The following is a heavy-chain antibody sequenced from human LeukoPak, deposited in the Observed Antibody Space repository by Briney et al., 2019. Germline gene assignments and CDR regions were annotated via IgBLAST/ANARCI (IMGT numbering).Heavy chain of an antibody. V-gene: IGHV3-20*04. CDR3: ARAPITSPYYFDY. Sequence: GGSLRLSCSASGFDFDTHGMSSGRQVPGKGLGWGSGINWSGGSTAYADPMRGRITISRDNDKNYLYLQIDRLRAEDTALYFCARAPITSPYYFDYWGQGTLVTVSS. D-gene: IGHD2-2*01. CDR1: GFDFDTHG. CDR2: INWSGGST. J-gene: IGHJ4*02.